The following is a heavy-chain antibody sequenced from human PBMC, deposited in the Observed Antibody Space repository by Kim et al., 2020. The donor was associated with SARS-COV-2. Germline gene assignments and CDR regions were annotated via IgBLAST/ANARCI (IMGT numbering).Heavy chain of an antibody. V-gene: IGHV3-30-3*01. D-gene: IGHD3-22*01. J-gene: IGHJ6*04. CDR3: ARGNYYESLSLSDYFNGMDV. CDR2: ISYDGRNT. Sequence: GGSLRLSCAASGLSFESSAMNWVRQAPGKGLEWVAVISYDGRNTDYADSVTGRFTISRDNSKSTLYLQMNSLRVEDTAVYYCARGNYYESLSLSDYFNGMDVWGEGPTCTVPP. CDR1: GLSFESSA.